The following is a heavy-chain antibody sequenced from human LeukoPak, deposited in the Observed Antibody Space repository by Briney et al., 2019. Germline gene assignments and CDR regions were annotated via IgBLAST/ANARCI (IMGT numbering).Heavy chain of an antibody. J-gene: IGHJ6*02. Sequence: GASVKVSCKASGYTFTSYYMHWVRQAPGQGLEWMGIINPSGGSTSYAQKLQGRVTMTRDTSTSTVYMELSSLRSEDTAVYYCARDLRWRSASYYYYYGMDVWGQGTTVTVSS. CDR3: ARDLRWRSASYYYYYGMDV. V-gene: IGHV1-46*01. CDR2: INPSGGST. CDR1: GYTFTSYY. D-gene: IGHD4-23*01.